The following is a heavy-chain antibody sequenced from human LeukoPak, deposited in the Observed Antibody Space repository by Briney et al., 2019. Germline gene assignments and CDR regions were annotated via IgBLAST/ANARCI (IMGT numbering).Heavy chain of an antibody. J-gene: IGHJ5*02. Sequence: GRSLRLSCAASEFTLSKYAMHWVRQAPGKGLEWVAVISYEGSNKYYADSVKGRFTLSRHNYKNTLYLQMNSLRPEDTALYYCARVSERLLPSFKWLDPWGQGTLVTVSS. V-gene: IGHV3-30-3*01. CDR1: EFTLSKYA. CDR3: ARVSERLLPSFKWLDP. CDR2: ISYEGSNK. D-gene: IGHD2-21*02.